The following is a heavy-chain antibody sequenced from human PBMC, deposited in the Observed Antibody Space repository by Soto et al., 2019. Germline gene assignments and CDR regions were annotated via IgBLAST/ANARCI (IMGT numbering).Heavy chain of an antibody. CDR2: INHSGST. CDR3: ARARPRYSSGWYSALGYYYGMDG. V-gene: IGHV4-34*01. J-gene: IGHJ6*02. D-gene: IGHD6-19*01. CDR1: GGSFSGYY. Sequence: SETLSLTCAVYGGSFSGYYWSWIRQPPGKGLEWIGEINHSGSTNYNPSLKSRVTISVDTSKNQFSLKLSSVTAADTAVYYCARARPRYSSGWYSALGYYYGMDGWGQGTTVTVSS.